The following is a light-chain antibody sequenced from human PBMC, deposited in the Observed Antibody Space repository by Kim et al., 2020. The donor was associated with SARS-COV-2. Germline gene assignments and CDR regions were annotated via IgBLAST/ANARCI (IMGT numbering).Light chain of an antibody. CDR3: QQYYSALVT. J-gene: IGKJ4*01. V-gene: IGKV4-1*01. CDR2: WAS. Sequence: DIVMAQSPDSLAVSLGERATINCKSSQSLLYNSNNKNYLAWYQQKPGQPPRLLIYWASTRESGVPDRFSGSGSGTDFTLTISSLHTEDVAVYYCQQYYSALVTFGGGTKWRS. CDR1: QSLLYNSNNKNY.